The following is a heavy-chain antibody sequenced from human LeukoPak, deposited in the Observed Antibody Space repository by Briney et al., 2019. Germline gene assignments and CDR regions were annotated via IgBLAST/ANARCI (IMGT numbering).Heavy chain of an antibody. V-gene: IGHV5-51*01. J-gene: IGHJ4*02. Sequence: GESLRISCKVSRYSFTSYWIAWVRQMPGKGLEWMGIIYPGDSDTRYSPSFQGQVTISADKSISTAYLQWSSLKASDSAMYYCARHQIVGATRSPFDYWGQGTLVIVSS. CDR1: RYSFTSYW. D-gene: IGHD1-26*01. CDR2: IYPGDSDT. CDR3: ARHQIVGATRSPFDY.